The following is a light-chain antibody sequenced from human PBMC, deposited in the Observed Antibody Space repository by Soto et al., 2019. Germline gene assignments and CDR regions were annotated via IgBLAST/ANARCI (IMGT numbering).Light chain of an antibody. CDR2: GAS. V-gene: IGKV3-20*01. J-gene: IGKJ4*01. CDR3: QPYGSSRT. Sequence: EIVLTQSPGTLSLSPGERATLSCRASQSVSSSYLAWYKQKPGQAPTLLIYGASSRATCIPDRFSGSGSGTVLSLIICSLEPEDFAVYYCQPYGSSRTFGGRTKVEIK. CDR1: QSVSSSY.